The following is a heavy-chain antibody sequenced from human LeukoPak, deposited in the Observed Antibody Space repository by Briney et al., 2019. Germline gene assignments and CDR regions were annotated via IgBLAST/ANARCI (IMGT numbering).Heavy chain of an antibody. CDR3: ARVIVGATWYYYGMDV. V-gene: IGHV3-30-3*01. Sequence: PGRSLRLSCAASGFIFSSYAMHWVRQAPGKGLEWVAVISYDGSNKYYADSVKGRFTISRDNSKNTLYLQMNSLRAEDTAVYYCARVIVGATWYYYGMDVWGQGTTVTVSS. J-gene: IGHJ6*02. D-gene: IGHD1-26*01. CDR1: GFIFSSYA. CDR2: ISYDGSNK.